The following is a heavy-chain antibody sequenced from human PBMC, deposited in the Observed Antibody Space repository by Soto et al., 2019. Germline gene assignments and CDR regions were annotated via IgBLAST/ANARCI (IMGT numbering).Heavy chain of an antibody. V-gene: IGHV3-72*01. J-gene: IGHJ4*02. D-gene: IGHD6-13*01. CDR1: GFTFSDHY. CDR3: IRALAASGHYYFDC. CDR2: SRNEANGYTT. Sequence: GGSLRLSCAASGFTFSDHYMDWVRQAPGKGLEWVGRSRNEANGYTTEYAASVRGRFTISRDDSKSSLNLQMNSLKTEDSAVYYCIRALAASGHYYFDCWGQGTLVTVSS.